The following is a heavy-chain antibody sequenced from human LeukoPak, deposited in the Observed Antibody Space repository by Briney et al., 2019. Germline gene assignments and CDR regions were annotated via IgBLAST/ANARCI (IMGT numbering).Heavy chain of an antibody. J-gene: IGHJ4*02. Sequence: PGGSLRLSCAASGFTFSSYGMHWVRQAPGKGLEWVAVISYDGSNKYYADSVKGRFTISRDNSKNTLYLQMNSLRAEDTAVYYCAREMMYDSSGFDYWGQGTLVTVSS. CDR3: AREMMYDSSGFDY. CDR1: GFTFSSYG. CDR2: ISYDGSNK. V-gene: IGHV3-30*19. D-gene: IGHD3-22*01.